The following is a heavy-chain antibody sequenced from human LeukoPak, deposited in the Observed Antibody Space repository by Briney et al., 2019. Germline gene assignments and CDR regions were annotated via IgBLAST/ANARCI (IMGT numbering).Heavy chain of an antibody. D-gene: IGHD3-10*02. CDR1: GFTFSSYE. J-gene: IGHJ6*04. V-gene: IGHV3-48*03. CDR2: ISSSGSTI. Sequence: GGSLRLSCAASGFTFSSYEMNWVRQAPGKGLEWVSYISSSGSTIYYADSVKGRVTISRDNAKHSLYLPMNSLRAEDTAVYYCAELGITMIGGVWGKGTTVTISS. CDR3: AELGITMIGGV.